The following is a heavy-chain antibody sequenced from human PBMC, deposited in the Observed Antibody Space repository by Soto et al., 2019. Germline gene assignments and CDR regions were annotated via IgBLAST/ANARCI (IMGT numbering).Heavy chain of an antibody. CDR1: RASIYTYS. J-gene: IGHJ5*01. V-gene: IGHV4-4*07. Sequence: SETLSLTCTVSRASIYTYSWTWIRQPAGKGLQWIAHIYSSGSANYSPSLKSRGSMSVDSSKNQISLQLSSVTAADPAVYYCATIVGANNSGGQGTLGTVPS. CDR3: ATIVGANNS. D-gene: IGHD1-26*01. CDR2: IYSSGSA.